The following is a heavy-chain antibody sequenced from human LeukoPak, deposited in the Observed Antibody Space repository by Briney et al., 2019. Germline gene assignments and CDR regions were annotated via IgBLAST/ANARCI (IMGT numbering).Heavy chain of an antibody. CDR2: IYYSGST. CDR3: ARTRYNWNPFDY. Sequence: KTSETLSLTCTVSGGSISIDNYYWSWIRQPPGKGLEWIGSIYYSGSTYYNPSLKSRVTISVDTSKNQFSLKLSSVTAADTAVYYCARTRYNWNPFDYWGQGTLVTVSS. V-gene: IGHV4-39*07. J-gene: IGHJ4*02. D-gene: IGHD1-20*01. CDR1: GGSISIDNYY.